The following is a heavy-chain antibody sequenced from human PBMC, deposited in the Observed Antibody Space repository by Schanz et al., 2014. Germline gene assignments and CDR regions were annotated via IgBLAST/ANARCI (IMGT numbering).Heavy chain of an antibody. CDR3: ANNWNLDY. CDR2: IKSKTDGGTR. J-gene: IGHJ4*02. Sequence: EVQLVESGGDLVQPGGSLRLSCATSGFTLNNAWMNWVRQAPGKGLQWVARIKSKTDGGTRDYAAPVKGRFTISTDDSKNTVYLQMNSLQTEDTAVYYCANNWNLDYWGQGTLVTVSS. D-gene: IGHD1-20*01. CDR1: GFTLNNAW. V-gene: IGHV3-15*01.